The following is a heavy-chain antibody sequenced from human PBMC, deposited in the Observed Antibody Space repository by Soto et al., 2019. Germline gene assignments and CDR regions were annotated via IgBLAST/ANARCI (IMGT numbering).Heavy chain of an antibody. V-gene: IGHV3-30-3*01. J-gene: IGHJ4*02. CDR3: ARWWELLQALDY. CDR2: ISYDGSNK. CDR1: GFTFSSYA. Sequence: PGGSLRLSCAASGFTFSSYAMHWVRQAPGKGLEWVAVISYDGSNKYYADSVKGRFTISRDNSKNTLYLQMNSLRAEDTAVYYCARWWELLQALDYWGQGTLVTVS. D-gene: IGHD1-26*01.